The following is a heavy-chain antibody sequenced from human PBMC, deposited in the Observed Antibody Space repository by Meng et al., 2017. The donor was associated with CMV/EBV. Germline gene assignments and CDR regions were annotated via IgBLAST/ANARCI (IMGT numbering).Heavy chain of an antibody. Sequence: GESLKISCAASGFTFSSYWMHWVRQAPGKGLVWVSRINSDGSSTRYADSVKGRFTISRDNAKNTLYQQMNSLRAEDTTVYYCARDLRGGSWKGGMDVWGQGTTVTVSS. J-gene: IGHJ6*02. CDR1: GFTFSSYW. CDR2: INSDGSST. V-gene: IGHV3-74*01. D-gene: IGHD6-13*01. CDR3: ARDLRGGSWKGGMDV.